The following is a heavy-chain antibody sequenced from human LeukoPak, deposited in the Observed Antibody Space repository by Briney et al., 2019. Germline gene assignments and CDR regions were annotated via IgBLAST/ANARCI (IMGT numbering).Heavy chain of an antibody. CDR3: TRVPYHELQADAFDI. V-gene: IGHV6-1*01. Sequence: SQTLSLTCAISGDIVSSNSAAWNWIRQSPSRGLEWLGRTYYRSKWYNDYGISVKSRITITPDTSKNQFSLQLNSVTPEDTAVYYCTRVPYHELQADAFDIWGQGTMVTVSS. CDR1: GDIVSSNSAA. CDR2: TYYRSKWYN. D-gene: IGHD1-26*01. J-gene: IGHJ3*02.